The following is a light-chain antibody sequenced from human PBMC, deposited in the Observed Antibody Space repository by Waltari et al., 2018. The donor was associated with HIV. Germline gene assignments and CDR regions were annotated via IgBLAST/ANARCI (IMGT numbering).Light chain of an antibody. CDR1: SSDIGSYNR. CDR2: EVT. Sequence: QSTLTQPPSVSGSLGQSVTIACSGTSSDIGSYNRVSWYQQPPGTAPKLIIYEVTNRPSGVAVLFSGSKSGNTASLPISGLQAEDEADYYCSSYTTSSTWVFGGGTQLTVL. CDR3: SSYTTSSTWV. J-gene: IGLJ3*02. V-gene: IGLV2-18*02.